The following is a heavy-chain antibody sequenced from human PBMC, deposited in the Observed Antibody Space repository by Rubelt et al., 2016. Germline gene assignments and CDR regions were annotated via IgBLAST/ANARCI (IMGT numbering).Heavy chain of an antibody. CDR2: IYYLGRT. V-gene: IGHV4-39*01. Sequence: QVQLQESGPGLVKPSETLSLTCTVSGGSISSSSYYWGWIRQPPGKGLEWIGSIYYLGRTYYNPSLQSRVTISVDTPKNLFSLKLSSVTAADTAVYYCARGHWNYFDYWGQGTLVTVSS. J-gene: IGHJ4*02. CDR1: GGSISSSSYY. CDR3: ARGHWNYFDY. D-gene: IGHD1-1*01.